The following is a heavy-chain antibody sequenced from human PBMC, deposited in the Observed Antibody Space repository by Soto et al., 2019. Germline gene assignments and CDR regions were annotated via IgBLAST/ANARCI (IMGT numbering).Heavy chain of an antibody. V-gene: IGHV4-59*01. CDR1: GGSISSYY. CDR3: AASPDFDAEAARGPLYYYYGMDV. CDR2: IYYSGST. Sequence: PSETLSLTCTVSGGSISSYYWSWIRQPPGKGLEWIGYIYYSGSTNYNPSRKSRVTISVDTSKNQFSLKLSSVTAADTAVYYCAASPDFDAEAARGPLYYYYGMDVWGQGTTVTVSS. J-gene: IGHJ6*02. D-gene: IGHD2-15*01.